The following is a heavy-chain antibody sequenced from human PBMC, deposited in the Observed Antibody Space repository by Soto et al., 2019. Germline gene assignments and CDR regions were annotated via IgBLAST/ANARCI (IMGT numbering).Heavy chain of an antibody. CDR2: IIPIFGTA. V-gene: IGHV1-69*06. D-gene: IGHD2-2*02. CDR3: ARGIDCSSTSCYNYDYYGMDV. CDR1: GGTFSSYA. J-gene: IGHJ6*02. Sequence: VASVKVSCKASGGTFSSYAISWVRQAPGQGLEWMGGIIPIFGTANYAQKFQGRITITADKSTSTAYMELSSLRSEDTAVYYCARGIDCSSTSCYNYDYYGMDVWGQGTTVTVSS.